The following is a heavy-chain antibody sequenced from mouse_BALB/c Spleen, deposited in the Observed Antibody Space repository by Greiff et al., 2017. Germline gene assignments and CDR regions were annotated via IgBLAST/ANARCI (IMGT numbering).Heavy chain of an antibody. J-gene: IGHJ3*01. V-gene: IGHV2-9*02. D-gene: IGHD1-1*01. CDR1: GFSLTSYG. CDR3: AKIYYYGSSSFAY. CDR2: IWAGGST. Sequence: VQLQESGPGLVAPSQSLSITCTVSGFSLTSYGVHWVRQPPGKGLEWLGVIWAGGSTNYNSALMSRLSISKDNSKSQVFLKMNSLQTDDTAMYYCAKIYYYGSSSFAYWGQGTLVTVSA.